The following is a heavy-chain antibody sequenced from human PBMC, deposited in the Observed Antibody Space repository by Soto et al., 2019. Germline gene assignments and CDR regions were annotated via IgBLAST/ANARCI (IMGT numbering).Heavy chain of an antibody. CDR1: GASLRSGSYY. D-gene: IGHD3-10*01. Sequence: QVQLQESGPGLVKPSETLSLICTVSGASLRSGSYYWIWIRQPPGKGLEWIGYISHSGRTNYDPSLKSRLTMSVDTSQNQFSLQLNSVTAADTAVYYCSYGSSFDYWGQGTLVTVSS. CDR3: SYGSSFDY. J-gene: IGHJ4*02. CDR2: ISHSGRT. V-gene: IGHV4-61*01.